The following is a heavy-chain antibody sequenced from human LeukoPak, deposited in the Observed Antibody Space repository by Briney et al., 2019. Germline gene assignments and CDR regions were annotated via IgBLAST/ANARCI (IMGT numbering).Heavy chain of an antibody. CDR3: ARDRGYSGYDFNY. J-gene: IGHJ4*02. Sequence: GGSLRLSCAASEFTVSSSYMSWVRQAPGKGLEWVSVIYSGGSTYCADSVKGRFTISRDNSKNTLYLQMNSLRAEDTAVYYCARDRGYSGYDFNYGGQGTLVTVSS. D-gene: IGHD5-12*01. CDR2: IYSGGST. CDR1: EFTVSSSY. V-gene: IGHV3-66*01.